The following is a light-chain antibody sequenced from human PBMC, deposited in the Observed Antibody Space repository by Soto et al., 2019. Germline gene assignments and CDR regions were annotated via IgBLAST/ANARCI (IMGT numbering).Light chain of an antibody. Sequence: ESVLTQSPGSLSLSPGESATLSCRASQSVSSNYLAWYQQKPGQAPRLLIYGASTRATGIPDRFSGSGSGTDFTLTISRLEPEDSAVYYCQQYGSSPTWTFGQGTKVDIK. CDR3: QQYGSSPTWT. CDR1: QSVSSNY. J-gene: IGKJ1*01. CDR2: GAS. V-gene: IGKV3-20*01.